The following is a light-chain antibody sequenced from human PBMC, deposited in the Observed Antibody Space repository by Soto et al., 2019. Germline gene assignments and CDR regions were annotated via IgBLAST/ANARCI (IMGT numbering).Light chain of an antibody. CDR1: QSVSSY. Sequence: IVLTRSPATLSLSPGERATLSCMSSQSVSSYLLWYQQKPGQAPRLLIYDASNRATGIPARFSGSGSETDFTLTISSLEPEDFAVYYCQHRMNWPLTFGQGTGLEI. V-gene: IGKV3-11*01. CDR2: DAS. CDR3: QHRMNWPLT. J-gene: IGKJ5*01.